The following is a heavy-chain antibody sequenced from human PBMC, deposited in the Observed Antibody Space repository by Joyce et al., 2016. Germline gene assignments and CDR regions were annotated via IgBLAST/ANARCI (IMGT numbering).Heavy chain of an antibody. J-gene: IGHJ3*02. CDR3: ARDIHYYNSSGYYWGAFDI. D-gene: IGHD3-22*01. CDR2: ISDHHGNT. CDR1: GYIFTTYG. Sequence: QVQLVPSGSEVKKPGASVEVSCKASGYIFTTYGISWVRQAPGQGFEWMGWISDHHGNTKYAQKFQGRVTMTIDTSTSTAYMELESLRADDTAVYYCARDIHYYNSSGYYWGAFDIWGQGTMVSVSS. V-gene: IGHV1-18*01.